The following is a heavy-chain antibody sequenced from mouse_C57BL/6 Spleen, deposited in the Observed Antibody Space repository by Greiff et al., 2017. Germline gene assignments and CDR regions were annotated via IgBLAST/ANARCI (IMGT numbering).Heavy chain of an antibody. D-gene: IGHD2-4*01. V-gene: IGHV1-50*01. Sequence: VQLQQPGAELVKPGASVKLSCKASGYTFTSYWMQWVKQRPGQGLEWIGEIDPSDSYTNYNQKFKGKATLTVDTSSSTAYMQLSSLTSEDSAVYDCARDYDLGAYWGQGTLVTVSA. CDR1: GYTFTSYW. CDR2: IDPSDSYT. CDR3: ARDYDLGAY. J-gene: IGHJ3*01.